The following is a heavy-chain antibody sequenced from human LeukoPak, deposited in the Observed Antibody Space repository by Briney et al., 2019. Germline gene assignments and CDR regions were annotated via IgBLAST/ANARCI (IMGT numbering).Heavy chain of an antibody. V-gene: IGHV3-11*01. Sequence: GGSLRLSCAASRFTFSNYWMTWLRQAPGKGLEWVSYISSSGSTIYYADSVKGRFTISRDNAKNSLYLQMNSLRAEDTAVYYCARDYVATAPDYWGQGTLVTVSS. J-gene: IGHJ4*02. CDR2: ISSSGSTI. CDR1: RFTFSNYW. D-gene: IGHD5-12*01. CDR3: ARDYVATAPDY.